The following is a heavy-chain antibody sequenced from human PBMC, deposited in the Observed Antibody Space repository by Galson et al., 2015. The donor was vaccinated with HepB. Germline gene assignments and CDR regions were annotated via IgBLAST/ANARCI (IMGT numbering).Heavy chain of an antibody. CDR1: GFTFSDYY. D-gene: IGHD5-12*01. CDR2: ISSSSSYT. Sequence: SLRLSCAASGFTFSDYYMSWIRQAPGKGLEWVSYISSSSSYTNYADSVKGRFTIPRDNAKNSLYLQMNSLRAEDTAVYYCARDRGSTSGYSGYDLSYFDYWGQGTLVTVSS. CDR3: ARDRGSTSGYSGYDLSYFDY. V-gene: IGHV3-11*05. J-gene: IGHJ4*02.